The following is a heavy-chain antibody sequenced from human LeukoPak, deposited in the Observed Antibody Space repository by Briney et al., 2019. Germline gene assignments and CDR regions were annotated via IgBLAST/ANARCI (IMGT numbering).Heavy chain of an antibody. CDR2: ISSSSSYI. CDR1: GFTFSSFC. Sequence: GSLRLSCAASGFTFSSFCLNWVRQAPGNGLEWVSSISSSSSYIYYADSVKGRFTISRDNSKNTLYLQMNSLRAEDTAVYYCARDHLGYCSSTSCQGYYYYYMDVWGKGTTVTVSS. CDR3: ARDHLGYCSSTSCQGYYYYYMDV. V-gene: IGHV3-21*01. J-gene: IGHJ6*03. D-gene: IGHD2-2*01.